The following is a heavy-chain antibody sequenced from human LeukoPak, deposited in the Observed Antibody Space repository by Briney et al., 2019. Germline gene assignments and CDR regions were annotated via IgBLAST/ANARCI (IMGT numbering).Heavy chain of an antibody. Sequence: TGGSLRLSCAASGFSFRSYSMDWVRQAPGKGLEWVSSITGSSSYISYADSVKGRFTISRDNAENSLFLQMNSLRPEDTAVYFCARDRLEGGETSDSWGQGTLVTVSS. J-gene: IGHJ4*02. D-gene: IGHD1-1*01. CDR3: ARDRLEGGETSDS. V-gene: IGHV3-21*01. CDR1: GFSFRSYS. CDR2: ITGSSSYI.